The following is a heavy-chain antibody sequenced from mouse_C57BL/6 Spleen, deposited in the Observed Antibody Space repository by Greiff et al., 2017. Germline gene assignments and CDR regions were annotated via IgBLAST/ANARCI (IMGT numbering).Heavy chain of an antibody. CDR3: ARPSYYYGSSYWYFDV. D-gene: IGHD1-1*01. J-gene: IGHJ1*03. CDR2: IDPSDSYT. Sequence: QVQLQQPGAELVMPGASVKLSCKASGYTFTSYWMHWVKPRPGQGLAWLGEIDPSDSYTNYNQKFKGKSTLTVVKSSSTAYMQLSSLTSEDSAVYYCARPSYYYGSSYWYFDVWGTGTTVTGSS. CDR1: GYTFTSYW. V-gene: IGHV1-69*01.